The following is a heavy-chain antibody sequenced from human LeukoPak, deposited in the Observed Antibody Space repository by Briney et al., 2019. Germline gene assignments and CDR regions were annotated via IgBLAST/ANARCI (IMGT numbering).Heavy chain of an antibody. CDR2: ISSSGSSI. CDR3: ARDSHKFDSSGYYPDAFDI. J-gene: IGHJ3*02. D-gene: IGHD3-22*01. Sequence: PGGSLRLSCAASGLTFSSYEMNWVRQAPGKGLEGVSYISSSGSSIYYADSVKGRFTISRDNAKKSLHLQMHSLRAEDTAVYYCARDSHKFDSSGYYPDAFDIWGQGTMVTVSS. V-gene: IGHV3-48*03. CDR1: GLTFSSYE.